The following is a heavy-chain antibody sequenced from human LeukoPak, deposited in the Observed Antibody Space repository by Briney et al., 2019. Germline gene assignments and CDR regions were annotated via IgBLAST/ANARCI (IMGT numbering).Heavy chain of an antibody. Sequence: PSQTMSLTCTVSGGSISSGSYCWSWIRHPAGKGLEWSGRIYTSGSTNYNPSLKTRFTISVDTSKNQCSLTMSSVTAADTDVYYYARAAWDFVGVTAARLSGGSFDIWGQGTLVTVSS. CDR1: GGSISSGSYC. CDR3: ARAAWDFVGVTAARLSGGSFDI. CDR2: IYTSGST. V-gene: IGHV4-61*02. D-gene: IGHD2-2*01. J-gene: IGHJ4*01.